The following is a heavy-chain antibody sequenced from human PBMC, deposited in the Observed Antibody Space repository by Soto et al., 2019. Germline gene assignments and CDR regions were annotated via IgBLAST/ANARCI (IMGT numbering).Heavy chain of an antibody. D-gene: IGHD6-19*01. V-gene: IGHV4-30-4*01. Sequence: TLSLTCTVSGGSISSGDYYWSWIRQPPGKGLEWIGYIYYSGSTYYNPPLKSRVTISVDTSKNQFSLKLSSVTAADTAVYYCARGGQWPQYAFHIWGQGTMVTVSS. CDR1: GGSISSGDYY. CDR3: ARGGQWPQYAFHI. J-gene: IGHJ3*02. CDR2: IYYSGST.